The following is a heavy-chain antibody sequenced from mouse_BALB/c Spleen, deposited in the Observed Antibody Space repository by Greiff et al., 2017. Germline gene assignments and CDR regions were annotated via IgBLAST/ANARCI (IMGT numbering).Heavy chain of an antibody. CDR1: GFAFSSYD. V-gene: IGHV5-12-1*01. J-gene: IGHJ4*01. CDR2: ISSGGGST. D-gene: IGHD2-1*01. Sequence: DVMLVESGGGLVKPGGSLKLSCAASGFAFSSYDMSWVRQTPEKRLEWVAYISSGGGSTYYPDTVKGRFTISTDNAKNTLYLQMSSLKAEDTAMYDCARGGNSGDYWGQGTSVTVSS. CDR3: ARGGNSGDY.